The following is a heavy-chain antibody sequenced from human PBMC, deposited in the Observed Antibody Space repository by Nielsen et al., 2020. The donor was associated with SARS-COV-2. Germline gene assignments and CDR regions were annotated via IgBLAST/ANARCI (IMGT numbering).Heavy chain of an antibody. CDR2: IYYSGST. V-gene: IGHV4-59*12. D-gene: IGHD5-18*01. CDR3: ARDQLWSSGYMDV. CDR1: GGSISSYY. Sequence: SETLSLICTVSGGSISSYYWSWIRQPPGKGLEWIGYIYYSGSTNYNPSLKSRVTISVDTSKNQFSLKLSSVTAADTAVYYCARDQLWSSGYMDVWGKGTTVTVSS. J-gene: IGHJ6*03.